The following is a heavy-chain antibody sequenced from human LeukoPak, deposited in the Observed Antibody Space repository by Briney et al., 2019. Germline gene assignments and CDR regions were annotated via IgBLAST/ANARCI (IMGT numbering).Heavy chain of an antibody. J-gene: IGHJ6*02. Sequence: PGGSLRLSCAASGFTFSSYGMHWVRQAPGKGLEWVSYISSSGSTIYYADSVKGRFTISRDNAKNSLYLQMNSLRAEDTAVYYCARDLAPSYYGMDVWGQGTTVTVSS. V-gene: IGHV3-48*04. CDR1: GFTFSSYG. CDR3: ARDLAPSYYGMDV. D-gene: IGHD2-15*01. CDR2: ISSSGSTI.